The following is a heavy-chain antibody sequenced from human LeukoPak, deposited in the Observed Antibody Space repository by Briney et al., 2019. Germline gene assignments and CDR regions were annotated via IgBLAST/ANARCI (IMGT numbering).Heavy chain of an antibody. Sequence: PGGSLRLSCAASGFTFSNMNWVRQAPGKGLEWVSYISLSTSSIYYADSVKGRFTVSRDNAKNSLYLQMNSLRAEDTAVYYCARDDYDSSGYSGAFDIWGQGTMVTVSS. CDR3: ARDDYDSSGYSGAFDI. V-gene: IGHV3-48*01. D-gene: IGHD3-22*01. CDR2: ISLSTSSI. J-gene: IGHJ3*02. CDR1: GFTFSN.